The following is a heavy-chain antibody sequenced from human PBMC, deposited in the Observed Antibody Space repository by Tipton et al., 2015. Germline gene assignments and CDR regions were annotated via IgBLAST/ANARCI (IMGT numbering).Heavy chain of an antibody. Sequence: SLRLSCVVSGFTLSSYSMNWVRQAPGKGLEWVSFISPSSRYIYYGDSVKGRFTISRDNRRNSLNLQMNSLRAEDTAVYYCVRDPGRYFDYWGQGTLATVSS. CDR1: GFTLSSYS. J-gene: IGHJ4*02. V-gene: IGHV3-21*01. CDR3: VRDPGRYFDY. CDR2: ISPSSRYI.